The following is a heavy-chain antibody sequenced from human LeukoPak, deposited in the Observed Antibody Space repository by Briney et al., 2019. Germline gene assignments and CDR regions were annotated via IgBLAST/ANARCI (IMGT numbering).Heavy chain of an antibody. J-gene: IGHJ6*02. CDR1: GGSFSGYY. D-gene: IGHD6-13*01. Sequence: NPSETLSLTCAVYGGSFSGYYWSWIRQPPGKGLEWIGEINHSGSTNYNPSLKSRVTISVDTSKNQFSLKLSSVTAADTAVYYCARAPPSIAAAGTADYYYYYGMDVWGQGTTVTVSS. V-gene: IGHV4-34*01. CDR2: INHSGST. CDR3: ARAPPSIAAAGTADYYYYYGMDV.